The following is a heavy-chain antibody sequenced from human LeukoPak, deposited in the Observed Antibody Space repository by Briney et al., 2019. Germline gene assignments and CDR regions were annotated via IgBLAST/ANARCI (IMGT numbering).Heavy chain of an antibody. D-gene: IGHD6-13*01. Sequence: SETLSLTCTVSGGSISSSSYYWGWIRQPPGKGLEWIGSIYYSGSTYYNPSLKSRVTISVDTSKNQFSLKLSSVTAADTAVYYCARDSRGIAAAATWGDYYFDYWGQGTLVTVSS. CDR3: ARDSRGIAAAATWGDYYFDY. CDR2: IYYSGST. J-gene: IGHJ4*02. CDR1: GGSISSSSYY. V-gene: IGHV4-39*07.